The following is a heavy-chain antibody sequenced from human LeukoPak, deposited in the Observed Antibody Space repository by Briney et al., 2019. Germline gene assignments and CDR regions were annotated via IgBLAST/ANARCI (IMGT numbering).Heavy chain of an antibody. CDR2: LSGSGIST. CDR1: GFTFSSYA. CDR3: AKGTTGLSSSCLFDY. D-gene: IGHD6-13*01. J-gene: IGHJ4*02. V-gene: IGHV3-23*01. Sequence: GGSLRLSCAASGFTFSSYAMSWVRQAPGKGLEWVSALSGSGISTYYADSVRGRFTISRDNSKNTLYLQMNSLRAEDTALYYCAKGTTGLSSSCLFDYWGQGTLVTVSS.